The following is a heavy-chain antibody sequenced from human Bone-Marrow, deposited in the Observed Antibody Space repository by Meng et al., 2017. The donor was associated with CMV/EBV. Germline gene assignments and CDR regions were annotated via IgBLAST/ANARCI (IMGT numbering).Heavy chain of an antibody. CDR2: ISSSSSYI. Sequence: GGSLRLSCAASGFTFSSYSMNWVRQAPGKGLEWVSSISSSSSYIYYADSVKGRFTISRDNAKNSLYLQMNSLRAEDTAVYYCARDRVYCSSTSCYSGGMDVWGQGTTVTVSS. CDR1: GFTFSSYS. J-gene: IGHJ6*02. D-gene: IGHD2-2*01. CDR3: ARDRVYCSSTSCYSGGMDV. V-gene: IGHV3-21*01.